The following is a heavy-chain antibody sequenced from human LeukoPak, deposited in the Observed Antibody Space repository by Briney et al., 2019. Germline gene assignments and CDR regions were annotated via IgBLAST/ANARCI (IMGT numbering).Heavy chain of an antibody. J-gene: IGHJ4*02. CDR2: ITIYNANT. Sequence: ASVKVSCKASGYTFTSYSIGWVRQAPGQGLEWMGWITIYNANTNYAQKLQGRVTMTTDTSTSTAYMELRSLRSDDTAVYYCARKYNWGFSSFFDYWGQGTLVTVSS. D-gene: IGHD1-20*01. CDR1: GYTFTSYS. CDR3: ARKYNWGFSSFFDY. V-gene: IGHV1-18*01.